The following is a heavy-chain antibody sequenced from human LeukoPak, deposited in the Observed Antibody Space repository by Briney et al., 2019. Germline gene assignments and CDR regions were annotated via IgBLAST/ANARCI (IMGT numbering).Heavy chain of an antibody. CDR3: ARDAYSSGWSPYYYYYYMDV. V-gene: IGHV1-46*01. J-gene: IGHJ6*03. CDR2: INPRGGST. Sequence: ASVKVSCKASGGTFSSYAISWVRQAPGQGLEWMGIINPRGGSTNYAQKFQGRVTMTRDTSTSTVYMELSSLRSEDTAVYYCARDAYSSGWSPYYYYYYMDVWGKGTTVTVSS. CDR1: GGTFSSYA. D-gene: IGHD6-19*01.